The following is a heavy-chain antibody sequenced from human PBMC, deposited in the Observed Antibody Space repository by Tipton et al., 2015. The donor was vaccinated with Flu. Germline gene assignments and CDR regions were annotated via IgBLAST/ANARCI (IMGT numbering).Heavy chain of an antibody. Sequence: QLVQSGAEVKKPGESLRISCQGSGYSFTSYYISWVRQMPGKGLEWMGTIDPDDSDTEYSPSFQGHVTISADKSISTASLQWNSLKASDTAMYYCARLLIQASGFEIWGQGTMVTVSS. V-gene: IGHV5-10-1*01. D-gene: IGHD3-16*01. CDR1: GYSFTSYY. J-gene: IGHJ3*02. CDR3: ARLLIQASGFEI. CDR2: IDPDDSDT.